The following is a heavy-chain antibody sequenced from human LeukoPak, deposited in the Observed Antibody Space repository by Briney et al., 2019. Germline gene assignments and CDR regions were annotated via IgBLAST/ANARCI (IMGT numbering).Heavy chain of an antibody. Sequence: SETLSLTCTVSGGSVSSSSSYWSWIRQPPGKELEWIGYIDNSGSANHNPSLKSRVTISVDRSKNQFSLKLSSVTAADTAVYYCARDSGYYGSGGVFDYWGQGTLVTVSS. V-gene: IGHV4-61*01. CDR2: IDNSGSA. J-gene: IGHJ4*02. CDR3: ARDSGYYGSGGVFDY. CDR1: GGSVSSSSSY. D-gene: IGHD3-10*01.